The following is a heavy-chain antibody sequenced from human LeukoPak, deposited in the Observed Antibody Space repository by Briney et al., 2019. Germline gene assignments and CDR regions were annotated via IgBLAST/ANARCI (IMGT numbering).Heavy chain of an antibody. CDR1: GGSFGGYY. CDR3: ARDHRGYQLPQLNYYCYMDV. J-gene: IGHJ6*03. V-gene: IGHV4-34*01. CDR2: INHSGST. D-gene: IGHD2-2*01. Sequence: SETLSLTCAVYGGSFGGYYWSWIRQPPGKGLEWIGEINHSGSTNYNPSLKSRVTISVDTSKNQFSLKLSSVTAADTAVYYCARDHRGYQLPQLNYYCYMDVWGKGTTVTVSS.